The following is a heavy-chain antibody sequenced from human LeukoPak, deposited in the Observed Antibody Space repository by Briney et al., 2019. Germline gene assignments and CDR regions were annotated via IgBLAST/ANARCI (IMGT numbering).Heavy chain of an antibody. Sequence: GGSLRLSCAASGFTFDDYAMHWVWQAPGKGLEWVSGISWNSGSIGYADSVKGRFTISRDNAKNSLYLQMNSLRAEDTALYYCAKDISYGWYYFDYWGQGTLVTVSS. CDR1: GFTFDDYA. D-gene: IGHD6-19*01. CDR3: AKDISYGWYYFDY. J-gene: IGHJ4*02. V-gene: IGHV3-9*01. CDR2: ISWNSGSI.